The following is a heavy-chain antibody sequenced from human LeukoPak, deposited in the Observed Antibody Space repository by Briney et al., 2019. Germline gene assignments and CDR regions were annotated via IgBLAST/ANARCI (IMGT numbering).Heavy chain of an antibody. CDR3: AKDGDSSGYDLSY. CDR1: GFIFSSYG. J-gene: IGHJ4*02. D-gene: IGHD3-22*01. Sequence: GGSLRLSCAASGFIFSSYGMHWVRQAPGKGLEWVAFIRYDGTKEYYADSVKGRFTISRDNSKNTLYLQMNRLRAEDTAVYFCAKDGDSSGYDLSYWGQGTLVTVSP. V-gene: IGHV3-30*02. CDR2: IRYDGTKE.